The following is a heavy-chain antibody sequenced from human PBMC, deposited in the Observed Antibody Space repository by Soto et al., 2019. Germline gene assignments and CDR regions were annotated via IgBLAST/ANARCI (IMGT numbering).Heavy chain of an antibody. D-gene: IGHD6-19*01. Sequence: QVQLVEAGGGVVQPGRSLRLSCAASGFTFSSYAMPWVRQAPGKGLEWVAVISYDGSNKYYADYVEGRFTISRDNSKNALYLQMNSLRAEDTAVYYCASATKQSSGWYDAFDIWGQGTMVTVSS. CDR2: ISYDGSNK. CDR3: ASATKQSSGWYDAFDI. V-gene: IGHV3-30-3*01. J-gene: IGHJ3*02. CDR1: GFTFSSYA.